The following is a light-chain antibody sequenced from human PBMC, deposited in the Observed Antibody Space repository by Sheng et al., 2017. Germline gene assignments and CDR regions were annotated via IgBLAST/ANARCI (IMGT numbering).Light chain of an antibody. V-gene: IGKV3-11*01. J-gene: IGKJ2*01. Sequence: EIVLTQSPATLSLSPGERATLSCRASQSVGTDLAWYQQKVGQAPRLLIYGASYRATGIPARFSGRGSGTDFTLTISSLEPEDSGIYYCQQRSNWYTFGQGTKLEI. CDR1: QSVGTD. CDR2: GAS. CDR3: QQRSNWYT.